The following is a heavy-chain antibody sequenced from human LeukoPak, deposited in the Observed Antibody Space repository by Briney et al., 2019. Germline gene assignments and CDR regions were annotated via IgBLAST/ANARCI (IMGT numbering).Heavy chain of an antibody. Sequence: QPGRSLSLSCAASGFTFSSYAMHWVRQAPGKGLEWVAVISYDGSNKYYADSVKGRFTISRDNSKNTLYLQMNSLRAEDTAVYYCARDGYYHDSSGYYYGIPDYWGQGTLVTVSS. J-gene: IGHJ4*02. CDR3: ARDGYYHDSSGYYYGIPDY. D-gene: IGHD3-22*01. CDR2: ISYDGSNK. CDR1: GFTFSSYA. V-gene: IGHV3-30-3*01.